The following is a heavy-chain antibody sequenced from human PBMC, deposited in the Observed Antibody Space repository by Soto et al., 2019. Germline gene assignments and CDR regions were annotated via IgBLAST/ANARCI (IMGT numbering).Heavy chain of an antibody. Sequence: QVQLVQSGAEVKKPGASVKLSCKASGYTFINHYIHWVRQAPGQGLGWMGIFNPTSGSTNYAQKFQGRVALTMGTSTRTVYMELSSLRFDDTAVYYCARDLAAGDYWGQGTLVTVSS. D-gene: IGHD6-13*01. CDR3: ARDLAAGDY. J-gene: IGHJ4*02. CDR1: GYTFINHY. CDR2: FNPTSGST. V-gene: IGHV1-46*01.